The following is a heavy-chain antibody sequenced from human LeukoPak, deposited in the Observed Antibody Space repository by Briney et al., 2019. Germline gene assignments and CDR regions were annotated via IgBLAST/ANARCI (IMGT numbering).Heavy chain of an antibody. V-gene: IGHV1-18*01. Sequence: ASVKVSCKASGYTFTSYGISWVRQAPGQGLEWMGWISAYNGNTNYAQKLQGRVTMTTDTSTSTAYMELRSLRSDDTAVYYCARDRRAAADYYYYYMDVWGKGTTVTVSS. CDR3: ARDRRAAADYYYYYMDV. CDR2: ISAYNGNT. J-gene: IGHJ6*03. D-gene: IGHD6-13*01. CDR1: GYTFTSYG.